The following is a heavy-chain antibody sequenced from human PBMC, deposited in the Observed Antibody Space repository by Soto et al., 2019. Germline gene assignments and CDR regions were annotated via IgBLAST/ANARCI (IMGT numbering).Heavy chain of an antibody. J-gene: IGHJ5*02. CDR1: GGSISSGGYS. CDR3: ARDQLEGNWFDP. V-gene: IGHV4-30-2*01. Sequence: QLQLQESGSGLVRPSQTLSLTCAVSGGSISSGGYSWNWIRQPQGKGLEWIGYIYPSGSTLYNPSLKSRVTISVDKSKNQFSLKLTSVTAADTAVYYCARDQLEGNWFDPWGQGTLVTVSS. D-gene: IGHD1-1*01. CDR2: IYPSGST.